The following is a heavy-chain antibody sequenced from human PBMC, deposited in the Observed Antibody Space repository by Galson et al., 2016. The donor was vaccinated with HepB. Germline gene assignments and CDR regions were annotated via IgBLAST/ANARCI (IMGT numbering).Heavy chain of an antibody. D-gene: IGHD1/OR15-1a*01. CDR3: ARAYGTAGAIAY. CDR2: IWYDGSNK. Sequence: SLRLSCAASGFTFSNSGMHWVRQAPGKWLEWVAVIWYDGSNKYYGDSVKGRFTISRDNSKNTLYLEMNNLRVDDTAVYYCARAYGTAGAIAYWGQGTLITVSS. J-gene: IGHJ4*02. CDR1: GFTFSNSG. V-gene: IGHV3-33*01.